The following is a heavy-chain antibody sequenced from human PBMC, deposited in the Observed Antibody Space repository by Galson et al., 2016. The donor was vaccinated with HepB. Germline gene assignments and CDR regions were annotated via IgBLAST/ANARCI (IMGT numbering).Heavy chain of an antibody. CDR3: ARDRGSAAGFDY. J-gene: IGHJ4*02. V-gene: IGHV4-31*03. Sequence: TLSLTCTVSGGSIRSGGYYWSWIRQHPGKGLEWIAYIYYSGSTYYNPSLKSRVTISVDTSKNQFSLQLRSVTAADTAVYYCARDRGSAAGFDYWGQGTLVTVSS. CDR2: IYYSGST. CDR1: GGSIRSGGYY. D-gene: IGHD6-13*01.